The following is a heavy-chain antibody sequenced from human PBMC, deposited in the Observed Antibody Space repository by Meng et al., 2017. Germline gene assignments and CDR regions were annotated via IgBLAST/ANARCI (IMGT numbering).Heavy chain of an antibody. Sequence: VLMVKCGAEVEKPGATVKVSSKAAGLTVTDDYMHWVQQATGKGLEWIGLDETEDSETIYAEKFQGRVTITADTSTDTAYIELSSLSSEETAVYYCATDLYRDWFDPWGQGTLVTVSS. D-gene: IGHD1-26*01. CDR3: ATDLYRDWFDP. CDR1: GLTVTDDY. J-gene: IGHJ5*02. V-gene: IGHV1-69-2*01. CDR2: DETEDSET.